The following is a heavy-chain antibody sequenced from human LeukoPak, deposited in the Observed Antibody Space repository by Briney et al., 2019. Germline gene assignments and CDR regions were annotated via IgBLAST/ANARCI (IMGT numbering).Heavy chain of an antibody. J-gene: IGHJ3*02. CDR1: GYTFTSYG. CDR3: ARDRIWFGELDAFDI. V-gene: IGHV1-18*01. Sequence: ASVKVSCKASGYTFTSYGISWVRQAPGQGLEWMGWISAYNGNTNYAQKLQGRVTMTTDTSTSTAYMELRSLRSDDTAVYYCARDRIWFGELDAFDIWGQGTMVTVSS. CDR2: ISAYNGNT. D-gene: IGHD3-10*01.